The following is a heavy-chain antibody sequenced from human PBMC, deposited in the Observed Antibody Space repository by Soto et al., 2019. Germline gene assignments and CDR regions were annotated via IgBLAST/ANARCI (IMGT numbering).Heavy chain of an antibody. Sequence: SETLSLTCTVSGGTIRSSSYYWGWIRHPPGKGLEWVGSSPDGGSTYYNPSLKSLVTISVDTSKNHFPLKRISLTAADPAVYDCARPRAGAVRGFESWGRGTMGPVSS. CDR2: SPDGGST. D-gene: IGHD3-10*01. J-gene: IGHJ4*02. CDR3: ARPRAGAVRGFES. CDR1: GGTIRSSSYY. V-gene: IGHV4-39*01.